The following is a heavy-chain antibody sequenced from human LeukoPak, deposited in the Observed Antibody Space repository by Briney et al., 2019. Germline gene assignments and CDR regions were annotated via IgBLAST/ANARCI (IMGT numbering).Heavy chain of an antibody. CDR3: ARRDRRAGLGNDY. CDR1: GGSISSSSYY. V-gene: IGHV4-39*01. Sequence: SETLSLTCTVSGGSISSSSYYWGWIRQPPGKGLEWIGSIYYSGSTYYNPSLKSRVTISVDTSKNQFSLKLSSVTAADTAVYYCARRDRRAGLGNDYWGQGTLVTVSS. J-gene: IGHJ4*02. CDR2: IYYSGST. D-gene: IGHD6-13*01.